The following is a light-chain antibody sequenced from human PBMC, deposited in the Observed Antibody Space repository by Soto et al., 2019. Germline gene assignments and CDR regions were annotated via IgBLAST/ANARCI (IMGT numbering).Light chain of an antibody. Sequence: DIQMTQSPSTLSASVGDRVTITCRASQSISSWLAWYQQKPGKAPKLLIYDASSLESGVPSRFSGSGSGTEFTLPISILQPDDFATYYCQQYNSYVYTFCQGTKLEIK. CDR1: QSISSW. J-gene: IGKJ2*01. CDR3: QQYNSYVYT. CDR2: DAS. V-gene: IGKV1-5*01.